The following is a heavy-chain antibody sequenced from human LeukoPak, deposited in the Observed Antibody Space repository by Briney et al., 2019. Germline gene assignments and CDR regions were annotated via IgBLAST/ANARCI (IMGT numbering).Heavy chain of an antibody. J-gene: IGHJ5*02. D-gene: IGHD4-23*01. CDR3: AKDLGNYGDYVGWFDP. V-gene: IGHV3-23*01. CDR2: IGGSGAHT. Sequence: PGGSLRLSCAASGFTFSNFAMSWVRQAPEKGLEWVSAIGGSGAHTYYADSVKGRFTISRDNSKNTLYLQMKDLRAEDTAVYYCAKDLGNYGDYVGWFDPWGQGTLVTVSS. CDR1: GFTFSNFA.